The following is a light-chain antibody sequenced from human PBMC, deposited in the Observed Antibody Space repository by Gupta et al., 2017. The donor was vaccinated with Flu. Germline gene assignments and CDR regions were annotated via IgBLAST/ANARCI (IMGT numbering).Light chain of an antibody. J-gene: IGKJ4*01. V-gene: IGKV3-15*01. Sequence: VMTQSPATLSVSPGEGATLSCRASQSVASNLAWYQQKPGQAPRLLIYDASTRATGVPARFRGSGSGTEFTLTISRLQSEDFALYFCQQYDDWPPLTFGGGTKVEVK. CDR1: QSVASN. CDR2: DAS. CDR3: QQYDDWPPLT.